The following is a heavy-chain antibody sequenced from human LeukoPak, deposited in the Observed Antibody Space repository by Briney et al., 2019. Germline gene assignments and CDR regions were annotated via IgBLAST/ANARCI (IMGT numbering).Heavy chain of an antibody. CDR3: AREDSDYYPSAY. CDR2: IYYSGST. Sequence: SETLSLTCTVSGGSISSYYWSWIRQPPGKGLEWIGYIYYSGSTNYNPSLKSRVTISVDTSKNQFSLKLSSVTAADTAVYYCAREDSDYYPSAYWGQGALVTVSS. D-gene: IGHD4-11*01. J-gene: IGHJ4*02. CDR1: GGSISSYY. V-gene: IGHV4-59*12.